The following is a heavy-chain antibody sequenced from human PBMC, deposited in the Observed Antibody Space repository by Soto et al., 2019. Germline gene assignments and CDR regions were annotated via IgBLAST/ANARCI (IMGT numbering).Heavy chain of an antibody. CDR3: AREVRFLEWFRGMDV. J-gene: IGHJ6*02. D-gene: IGHD3-3*01. CDR1: GYTFTSYY. CDR2: INPSGGST. V-gene: IGHV1-46*01. Sequence: ASVKVSCKASGYTFTSYYMHWVRQAPGQGLEWMGIINPSGGSTSYAQKFQGRVTMTRDTSTSTVYMELSSLRSEDTAVYYCAREVRFLEWFRGMDVWGQGTTVTFSS.